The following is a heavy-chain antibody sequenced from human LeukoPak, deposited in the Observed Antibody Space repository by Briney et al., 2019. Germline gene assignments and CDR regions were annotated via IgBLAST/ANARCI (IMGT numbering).Heavy chain of an antibody. CDR1: GYTFTSYY. J-gene: IGHJ4*02. CDR2: INPSGGST. V-gene: IGHV1-46*01. D-gene: IGHD3-22*01. Sequence: RASVKVSCKASGYTFTSYYMYWVRQAPGQGLEWMGIINPSGGSTSYGQKFQGRVTMTRDTSTSTVYMELSSLRSEDTAVYYCARAERRRSSSDYYDSSGYYYGGGGFHYWGQGTLVTVSS. CDR3: ARAERRRSSSDYYDSSGYYYGGGGFHY.